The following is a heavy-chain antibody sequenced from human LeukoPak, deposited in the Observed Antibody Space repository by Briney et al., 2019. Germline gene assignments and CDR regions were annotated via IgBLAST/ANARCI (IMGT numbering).Heavy chain of an antibody. D-gene: IGHD3-16*02. CDR1: GGSFSGYY. V-gene: IGHV4-34*01. J-gene: IGHJ3*02. Sequence: SETLSLTYAVYGGSFSGYYWSWIRQPPGKGLEWIGEINHSGSTNYNPSLKSRVTISVDTSKNQFSLKLSSVTAADTAVYYCARKYYDYVWGSYRPNAFDIWGQGTMVTVSS. CDR3: ARKYYDYVWGSYRPNAFDI. CDR2: INHSGST.